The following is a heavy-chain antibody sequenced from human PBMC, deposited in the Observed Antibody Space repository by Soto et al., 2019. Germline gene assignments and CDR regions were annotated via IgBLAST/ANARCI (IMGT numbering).Heavy chain of an antibody. Sequence: QVQLQESGPGLVKPSGTLSLTCAVSGGSISSSNWWSWVRQPPGKGLEWIGGIYHSGSTNYTPSLKSRVTISVDKSKNQFSLKLSSVTAADTAMYYCARDYMVRGVMRWFDPWGQGTLVTVSS. J-gene: IGHJ5*02. CDR1: GGSISSSNW. D-gene: IGHD3-10*01. CDR3: ARDYMVRGVMRWFDP. CDR2: IYHSGST. V-gene: IGHV4-4*02.